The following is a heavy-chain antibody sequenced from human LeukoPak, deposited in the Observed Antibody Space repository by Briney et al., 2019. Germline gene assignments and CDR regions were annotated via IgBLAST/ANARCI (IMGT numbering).Heavy chain of an antibody. CDR3: ARGPYDSSGYPTAFDY. CDR1: GGTFSSYA. D-gene: IGHD3-22*01. J-gene: IGHJ4*02. CDR2: IIPIFGTA. Sequence: ASVKVSCKASGGTFSSYAISWVRQAPGQGLEWMGWIIPIFGTANYAQKFQGRVTITTDESTSTAYMELSSLRSEDTAVYYCARGPYDSSGYPTAFDYWGQGTLVTVSS. V-gene: IGHV1-69*05.